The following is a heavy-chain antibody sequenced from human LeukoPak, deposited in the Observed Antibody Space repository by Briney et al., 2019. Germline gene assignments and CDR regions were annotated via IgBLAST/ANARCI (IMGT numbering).Heavy chain of an antibody. J-gene: IGHJ4*02. CDR1: GFTFSRFW. Sequence: GGSLSLSCAASGFTFSRFWMHWVRQPPGKGLVWVSRIDTDGRTTTYADSVKGRFTISRDNAKNTLYLQLHRLRVEDTAMYYCATLNSFGSDYGGRGFLVTVYS. CDR2: IDTDGRTT. CDR3: ATLNSFGSDY. D-gene: IGHD5-18*01. V-gene: IGHV3-74*01.